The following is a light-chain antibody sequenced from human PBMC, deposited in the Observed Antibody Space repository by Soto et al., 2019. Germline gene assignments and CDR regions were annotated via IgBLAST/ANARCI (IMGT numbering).Light chain of an antibody. CDR1: QSVSSY. CDR3: QRRSNWPGT. Sequence: EIVLTQSPATLSLSPGERATLSCRASQSVSSYLAWYQQKPGQAPRLLIYDASNRATGIPARFSGSGSGTDITLTISSLEPEDFAVYFCQRRSNWPGTFGQGTNVEIK. CDR2: DAS. J-gene: IGKJ1*01. V-gene: IGKV3-11*01.